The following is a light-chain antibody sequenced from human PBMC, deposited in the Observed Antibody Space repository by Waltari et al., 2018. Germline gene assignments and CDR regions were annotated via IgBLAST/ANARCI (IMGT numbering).Light chain of an antibody. Sequence: QSVLTQPPSLSAAPRQKVTISCSGNNSTIGSHYVSWYRQLPGTAPKLLIYENNKRPSGIPDRFSGSKSGTSATLGITGLQTGDEADYYCATWDKSLSGWVFGGGTKLTVL. CDR1: NSTIGSHY. V-gene: IGLV1-51*02. J-gene: IGLJ3*02. CDR2: ENN. CDR3: ATWDKSLSGWV.